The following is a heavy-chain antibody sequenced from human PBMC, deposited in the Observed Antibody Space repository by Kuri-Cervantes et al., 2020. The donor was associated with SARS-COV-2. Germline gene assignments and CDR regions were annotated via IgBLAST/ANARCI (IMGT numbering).Heavy chain of an antibody. CDR3: ARDGSSWGEFDP. J-gene: IGHJ5*02. Sequence: ASVKVSCKASGYTFTGYYMHWVRQAPGQGLEWMGWINPNSGGTNYAQKFQGRVTMTTDTSTSTAYMELRSLRSDDTAVYYCARDGSSWGEFDPWGQGTLVTVSS. V-gene: IGHV1-2*02. CDR1: GYTFTGYY. CDR2: INPNSGGT. D-gene: IGHD6-13*01.